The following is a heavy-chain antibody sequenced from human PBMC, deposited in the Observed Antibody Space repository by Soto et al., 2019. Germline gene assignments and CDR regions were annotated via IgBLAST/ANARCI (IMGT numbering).Heavy chain of an antibody. Sequence: EVQLVESGGGLVQPGRSLRLSCAASGFTFDDYAMHWVRQAPGKGLEWVSGISWNSGSIGYADSVKGRFTISRDNAKNTLYLQMNRLRAEDTALYYCAKYRGIAAAGTAPDAFDIWGQGTMVTVSS. D-gene: IGHD6-13*01. CDR2: ISWNSGSI. CDR3: AKYRGIAAAGTAPDAFDI. V-gene: IGHV3-9*01. CDR1: GFTFDDYA. J-gene: IGHJ3*02.